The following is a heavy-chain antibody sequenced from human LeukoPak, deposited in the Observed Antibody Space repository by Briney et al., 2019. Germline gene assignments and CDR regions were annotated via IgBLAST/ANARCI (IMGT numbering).Heavy chain of an antibody. D-gene: IGHD3-22*01. CDR3: ARERPDITIIVQSHYFDN. V-gene: IGHV4-39*07. CDR1: GGSISSSSYY. Sequence: SETLSLTCTVSGGSISSSSYYWGWIRQPPGKGLEWIGSPYYSGSTYYNPSLKSRVTISVDTSKNQFSLNLSSVTAADTAMYYCARERPDITIIVQSHYFDNWGQGTLVTVSS. CDR2: PYYSGST. J-gene: IGHJ4*02.